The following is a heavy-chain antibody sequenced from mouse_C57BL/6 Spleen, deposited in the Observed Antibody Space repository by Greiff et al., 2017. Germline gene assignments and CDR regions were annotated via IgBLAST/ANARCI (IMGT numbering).Heavy chain of an antibody. Sequence: QVQLQQPGAELVRPGSSVKLSCKASGYTFTSYWMDWVKQRPGQGLEWIGNIYPSDSETHYNQKFKDKATLTVDKSSSTAYMQLSSLTSEDSAVYYCARRRLYGSPFDDWGQGTTLTVSS. V-gene: IGHV1-61*01. J-gene: IGHJ2*01. D-gene: IGHD1-1*01. CDR3: ARRRLYGSPFDD. CDR2: IYPSDSET. CDR1: GYTFTSYW.